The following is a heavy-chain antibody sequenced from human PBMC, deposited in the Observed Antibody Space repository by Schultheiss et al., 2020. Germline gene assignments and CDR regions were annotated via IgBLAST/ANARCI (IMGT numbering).Heavy chain of an antibody. CDR2: INHSGST. CDR3: AKRHSGGSGSYYS. J-gene: IGHJ5*02. Sequence: GSLRLSCTVSGGSISSGSYYWSWIRQPAGKGLEWIGEINHSGSTNYNPSLKSRVTISVDTSKNQFSLKLSSVTAADTAVYYCAKRHSGGSGSYYSWGQGTLVTVSS. V-gene: IGHV4-61*10. D-gene: IGHD3-10*01. CDR1: GGSISSGSYY.